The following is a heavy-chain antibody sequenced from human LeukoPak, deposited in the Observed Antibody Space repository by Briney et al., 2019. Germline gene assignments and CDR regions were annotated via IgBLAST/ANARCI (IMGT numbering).Heavy chain of an antibody. CDR2: ISYDGSNK. D-gene: IGHD5-18*01. CDR3: AKGAGRRQLGQFFDY. Sequence: GGSLRLSCAASEFTFSSYGMHWVRQAPGKGLEWVAVISYDGSNKYYADSEKGRFTISRDNSKNTLYLQMNSLRAEDTAVYYCAKGAGRRQLGQFFDYWGQGTLVTVSS. V-gene: IGHV3-30*18. J-gene: IGHJ4*02. CDR1: EFTFSSYG.